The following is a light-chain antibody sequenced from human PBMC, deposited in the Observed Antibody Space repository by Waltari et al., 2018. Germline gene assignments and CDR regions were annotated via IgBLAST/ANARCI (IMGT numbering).Light chain of an antibody. CDR2: DVS. Sequence: QSALTQPASVSGSPGQSITISCIGTSSDVGGYNYVSWYQQHPGKVPKLLIYDVSKRPSGVSNRFSGSKSGNTAYLTISGLQAEDEADYYCSSYTSISTPVVFGGGTKLTVL. V-gene: IGLV2-14*03. CDR3: SSYTSISTPVV. J-gene: IGLJ2*01. CDR1: SSDVGGYNY.